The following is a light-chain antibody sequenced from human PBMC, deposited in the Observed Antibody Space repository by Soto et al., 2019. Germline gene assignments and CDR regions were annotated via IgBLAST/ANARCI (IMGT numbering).Light chain of an antibody. CDR3: QHYNNWPAWT. CDR1: QTVRNN. J-gene: IGKJ1*01. Sequence: EFVLTQSPGTLSLSPGERATLSCRASQTVRNNYLAWYQQKPGQAPRLLIYGASTRATGIPARFSGSGSETEFTLTITSLQSEDFAVYYCQHYNNWPAWTFGQGTKVDIK. V-gene: IGKV3D-15*01. CDR2: GAS.